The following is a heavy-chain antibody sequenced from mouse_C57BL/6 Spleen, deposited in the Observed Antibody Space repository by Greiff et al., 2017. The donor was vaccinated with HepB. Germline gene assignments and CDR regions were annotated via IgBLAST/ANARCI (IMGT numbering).Heavy chain of an antibody. CDR3: ARPLYYSNLWFAY. Sequence: QVQLQQSGPELVKPGASVKISCKASGYAFSSSWMNWVKQRPGKGLEWIGRIYPGDGDTNYNGKFKGKATLTADKSSSTAYMQLSSLTSEDSAVYFCARPLYYSNLWFAYWGQGTLVTVSA. J-gene: IGHJ3*01. D-gene: IGHD2-5*01. CDR1: GYAFSSSW. CDR2: IYPGDGDT. V-gene: IGHV1-82*01.